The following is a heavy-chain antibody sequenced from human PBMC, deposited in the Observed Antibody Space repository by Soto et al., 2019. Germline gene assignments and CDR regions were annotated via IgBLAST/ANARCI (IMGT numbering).Heavy chain of an antibody. J-gene: IGHJ3*02. Sequence: PGGSLRLSCAASGFSFSTYEMNWVRQAPGKGLEWVSYISKNGIDIYYADFVKGRFTISRDNANNSLFLQMNSLRAEDTAVYYCAPRKSGSFNIGAFDIWGQGTMVTVSS. V-gene: IGHV3-48*03. CDR1: GFSFSTYE. D-gene: IGHD3-10*01. CDR2: ISKNGIDI. CDR3: APRKSGSFNIGAFDI.